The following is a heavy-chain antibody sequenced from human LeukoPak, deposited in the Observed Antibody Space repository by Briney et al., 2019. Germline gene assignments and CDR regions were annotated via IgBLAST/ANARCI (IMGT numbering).Heavy chain of an antibody. D-gene: IGHD2-2*01. CDR1: GASVSTDY. V-gene: IGHV4-59*02. Sequence: PSETLSLTCTVSGASVSTDYWSWIRQAPGKGLEWIGYIYNTGSTDYNPSLQSRVTISLDTSKNRFSLKLRSVTTADTAMHYCARVSYQLLGEDYFDYWGQGTLVTVSS. J-gene: IGHJ4*02. CDR2: IYNTGST. CDR3: ARVSYQLLGEDYFDY.